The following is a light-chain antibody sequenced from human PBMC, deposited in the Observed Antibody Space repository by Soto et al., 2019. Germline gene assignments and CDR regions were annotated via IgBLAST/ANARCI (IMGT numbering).Light chain of an antibody. CDR3: SSYTSSTTLYV. J-gene: IGLJ1*01. CDR2: DVS. Sequence: QSDLTEPASVSGSPGQSSTISCTGTSSDVGGYNYVSWYQQHPGKAPKRMIYDVSNRPSGVSNRFSGSNTGNTASLTISGLQAEDEADYYCSSYTSSTTLYVFGTGTKVTVL. V-gene: IGLV2-14*01. CDR1: SSDVGGYNY.